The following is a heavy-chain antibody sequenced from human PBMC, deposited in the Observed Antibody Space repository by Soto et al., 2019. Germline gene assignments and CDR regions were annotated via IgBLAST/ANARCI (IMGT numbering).Heavy chain of an antibody. CDR2: IWYDGSHE. Sequence: QVQLVESGGGVVQPGRSLRLSCAASGFTFNNYGMHWVRQAPGTGLEWVAVIWYDGSHESYADSVKGRFTISRDNSKNKMYSQMNSRRAEDTAVYYCAGDRYSYDSRGCQGVEWYVDLWGRGTLVTVSS. CDR3: AGDRYSYDSRGCQGVEWYVDL. CDR1: GFTFNNYG. D-gene: IGHD3-22*01. J-gene: IGHJ2*01. V-gene: IGHV3-33*01.